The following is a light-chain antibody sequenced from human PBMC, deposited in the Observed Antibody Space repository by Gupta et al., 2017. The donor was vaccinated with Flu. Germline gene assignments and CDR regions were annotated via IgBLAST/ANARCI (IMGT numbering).Light chain of an antibody. CDR1: NVGGKR. CDR2: DDR. J-gene: IGLJ3*02. Sequence: YALTQPSSVSVAPGQTAAIACGGQNVGGKRVHWYRQRPGQAPGLVVYDDRDRPSGMNERISGSKSGNTATLTINSVEAGDEADYYCQLWDGRSEPNWVFGGGTKLTVL. CDR3: QLWDGRSEPNWV. V-gene: IGLV3-21*02.